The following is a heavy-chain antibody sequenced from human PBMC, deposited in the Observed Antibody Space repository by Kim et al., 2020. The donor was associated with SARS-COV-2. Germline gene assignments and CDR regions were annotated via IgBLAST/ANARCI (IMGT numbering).Heavy chain of an antibody. CDR1: GGSFSGYY. D-gene: IGHD2-15*01. V-gene: IGHV4-34*01. Sequence: SETLSLTCAVYGGSFSGYYWSWIRQPPGKGLEWIGEINHSGSTNYNPSLKSRVTISVDTSKNQFSLKLSSVTAADTAVYYCARGKGVAGGYNGFDPWGQGTLVTVSS. J-gene: IGHJ5*02. CDR3: ARGKGVAGGYNGFDP. CDR2: INHSGST.